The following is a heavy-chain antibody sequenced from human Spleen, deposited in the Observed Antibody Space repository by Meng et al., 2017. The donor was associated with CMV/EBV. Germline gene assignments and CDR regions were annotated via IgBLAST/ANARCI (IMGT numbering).Heavy chain of an antibody. D-gene: IGHD1-20*01. CDR1: GFTFSSYA. CDR2: ISGSGGST. V-gene: IGHV3-23*01. J-gene: IGHJ4*02. Sequence: GSLRLSCAASGFTFSSYAMSWVRQAPGKGLEWVSAISGSGGSTYYADSVKGRFTISRDNAKNTPYLQMNSLRAEDTGMYYCTRVRYDWNDVPFDYWGQGTLVTVSS. CDR3: TRVRYDWNDVPFDY.